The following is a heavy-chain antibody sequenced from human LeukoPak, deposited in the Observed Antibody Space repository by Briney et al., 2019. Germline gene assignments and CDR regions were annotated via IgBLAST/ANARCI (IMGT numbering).Heavy chain of an antibody. V-gene: IGHV3-11*01. J-gene: IGHJ4*02. D-gene: IGHD6-19*01. CDR2: ISNTGSTI. CDR1: GFTFSDYY. Sequence: GGSLRLSCAASGFTFSDYYMSWIRQAPGKGLEWVSYISNTGSTIYYADSVEGRFTISRDNAKHSLYLQMDSLRAEDTAVYYCARGGRSGWYIFGYWGQGTLVTVSS. CDR3: ARGGRSGWYIFGY.